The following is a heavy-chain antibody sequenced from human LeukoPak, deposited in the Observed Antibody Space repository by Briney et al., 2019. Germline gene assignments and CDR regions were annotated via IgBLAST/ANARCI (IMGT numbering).Heavy chain of an antibody. Sequence: ASVKVSCKASGYTFTSYGISWVRQAPGQGLEWMGCISAYNGNTNYAQKLQGRVTMTTDTSTSTAYMELRSLISDDTAVYYCARDLHDVIAAAAGSCGYWGQGTLVTVSS. V-gene: IGHV1-18*01. CDR2: ISAYNGNT. CDR3: ARDLHDVIAAAAGSCGY. CDR1: GYTFTSYG. D-gene: IGHD6-13*01. J-gene: IGHJ4*02.